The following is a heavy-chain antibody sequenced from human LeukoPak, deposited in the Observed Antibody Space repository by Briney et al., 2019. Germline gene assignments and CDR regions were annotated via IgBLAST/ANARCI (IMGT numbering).Heavy chain of an antibody. CDR1: GFSLGGYA. CDR3: AKRKSIASLWYMDV. J-gene: IGHJ6*04. V-gene: IGHV3-9*01. D-gene: IGHD2-15*01. CDR2: ITWDSGTI. Sequence: GGSLRLSCEASGFSLGGYAMHWVRHLPGKGLEWVSGITWDSGTIDYAGSVRGRFTISRDNTKNSLYLQIYALRPEDTAIYYGAKRKSIASLWYMDVWGKGTTVIVSS.